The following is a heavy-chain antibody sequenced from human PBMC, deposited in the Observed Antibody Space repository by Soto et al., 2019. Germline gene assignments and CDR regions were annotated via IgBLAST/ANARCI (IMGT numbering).Heavy chain of an antibody. CDR2: IYYSGST. D-gene: IGHD6-19*01. CDR3: ASDWGLAVADRYYYYGMDV. Sequence: SETLSLTCTVSGGSISSYYWSWIRQPPGKGLERIGYIYYSGSTNYNPSLKSRVTISVDTSKNQFSLKLSSVPAADTAVYYCASDWGLAVADRYYYYGMDVWGQGTTVTVSS. J-gene: IGHJ6*02. V-gene: IGHV4-59*01. CDR1: GGSISSYY.